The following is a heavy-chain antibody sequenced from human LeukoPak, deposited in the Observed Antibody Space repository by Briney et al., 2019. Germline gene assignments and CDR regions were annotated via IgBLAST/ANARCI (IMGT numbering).Heavy chain of an antibody. CDR1: GFTFGDYA. D-gene: IGHD3-22*01. CDR3: AKESIGAYYFDY. Sequence: GGSLRLSCTASGFTFGDYAMSWVRQAPGKGLEWVGFIRSKAYGGTTEYTASVKGRFTISRDDSKSIAYLQMNSLRAEDTAVYYCAKESIGAYYFDYWGQGTLVTVSS. V-gene: IGHV3-49*04. CDR2: IRSKAYGGTT. J-gene: IGHJ4*02.